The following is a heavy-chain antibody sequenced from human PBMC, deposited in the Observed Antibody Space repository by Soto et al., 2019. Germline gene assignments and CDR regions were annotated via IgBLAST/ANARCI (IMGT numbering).Heavy chain of an antibody. D-gene: IGHD3-16*01. Sequence: EVQLVESGGGLVQPGGSLRLSCAASGFTFSSYEVNWVRQVPGKGLEWISYITNSGTTIHYPDSVRGRFTISRDNANNSLDLQMSSLRIEDTGVYYCARGRQWGIDYWGQGTLVTVSS. CDR2: ITNSGTTI. CDR1: GFTFSSYE. CDR3: ARGRQWGIDY. V-gene: IGHV3-48*03. J-gene: IGHJ4*02.